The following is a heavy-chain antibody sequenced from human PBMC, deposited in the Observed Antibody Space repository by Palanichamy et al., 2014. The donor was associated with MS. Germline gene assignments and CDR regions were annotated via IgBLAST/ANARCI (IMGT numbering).Heavy chain of an antibody. CDR2: ISAYKGNT. Sequence: QVQLVQSGAEVRKPGASVKVSCKASGYTFTSYGISWVRQAPGQGLEWVGWISAYKGNTNYAQKFQGRVTMTTDTSTSTVEMEVRSLRSDDTAVYYCARGKDFWSGVYYYGMDVWGQGTTVTVSS. D-gene: IGHD3-3*01. J-gene: IGHJ6*02. V-gene: IGHV1-18*01. CDR1: GYTFTSYG. CDR3: ARGKDFWSGVYYYGMDV.